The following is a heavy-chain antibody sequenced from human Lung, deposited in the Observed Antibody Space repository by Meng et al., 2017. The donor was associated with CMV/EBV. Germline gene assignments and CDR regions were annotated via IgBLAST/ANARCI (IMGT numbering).Heavy chain of an antibody. CDR3: ARMGYGYNYFDY. V-gene: IGHV2-70D*14. CDR2: IDWDDDK. Sequence: SGXXLVXPTQTLTLTCTFSGFSLSTSRMRVSWIRQPPGKALEWLARIDWDDDKFYSTSLKTRLTISKDTSKNQVVLTMTNMDPVDTATYYCARMGYGYNYFDYWXQGTXVNGAS. J-gene: IGHJ4*02. D-gene: IGHD5-24*01. CDR1: GFSLSTSRMR.